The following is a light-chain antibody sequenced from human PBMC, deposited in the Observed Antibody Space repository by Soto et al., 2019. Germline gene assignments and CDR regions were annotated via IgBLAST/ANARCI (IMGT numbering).Light chain of an antibody. CDR3: CSYAGSSTVV. J-gene: IGLJ2*01. CDR1: SSDVGSYNL. V-gene: IGLV2-23*02. CDR2: EVS. Sequence: QSALTQPASVSGSPGQSITISCTGTSSDVGSYNLVSWYQQHPGTAPKLMIYEVSNRPSGVSNRFSGSKSGNTASLTISGLQAEDEADYYCCSYAGSSTVVFGGGTQLTVL.